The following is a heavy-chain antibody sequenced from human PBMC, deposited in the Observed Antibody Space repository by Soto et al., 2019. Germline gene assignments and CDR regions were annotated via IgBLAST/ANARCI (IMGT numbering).Heavy chain of an antibody. CDR3: AREGTHPYYYYALDV. J-gene: IGHJ6*02. CDR1: GYTFTNYG. Sequence: QVQLVQSGAEVKKPGASVKVSCKASGYTFTNYGISWVRQAPGQGLEWMGWINTYNANTNYAQNLQGRVTMTTDTSTRTAYLELRSLRSDDTAVYFCAREGTHPYYYYALDVWGQGTTVTVSS. CDR2: INTYNANT. V-gene: IGHV1-18*01.